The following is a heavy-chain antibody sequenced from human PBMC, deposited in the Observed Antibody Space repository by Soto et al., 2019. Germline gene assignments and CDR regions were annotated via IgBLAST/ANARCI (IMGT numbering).Heavy chain of an antibody. CDR2: MSHSGGT. D-gene: IGHD1-1*01. V-gene: IGHV4-34*01. CDR1: GGFVSSGSYY. Sequence: QVQLQQWGAGLLKPSETLSLTCAVYGGFVSSGSYYWSWIRQPPGKGLEWLGEMSHSGGTHFNPSLKSRVTISVDTSKNKFSLKMSSVTAADTAMYYCAGVERGTATTVVDAYDIWGPGTMVTVSS. J-gene: IGHJ3*02. CDR3: AGVERGTATTVVDAYDI.